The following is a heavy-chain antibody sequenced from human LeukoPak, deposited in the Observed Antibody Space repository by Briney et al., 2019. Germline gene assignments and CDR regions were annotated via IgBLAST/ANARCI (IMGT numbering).Heavy chain of an antibody. Sequence: WFRQAPGKGLEWVGFIRSKAYGGTTEYAASAKDRFTISRDDSKSIAYLQMNSLKTEDTAVYYCTRNYGDYWGQGALVTVSS. V-gene: IGHV3-49*03. J-gene: IGHJ4*02. CDR3: TRNYGDY. CDR2: IRSKAYGGTT.